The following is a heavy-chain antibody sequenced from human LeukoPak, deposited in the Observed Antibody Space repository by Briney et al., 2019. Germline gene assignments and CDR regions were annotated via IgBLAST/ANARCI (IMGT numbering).Heavy chain of an antibody. V-gene: IGHV1-2*02. CDR2: INPNSGGT. D-gene: IGHD4-17*01. Sequence: ASVKVSCKASGYTFTGYYMHWVRQAPGQGLEWMGWINPNSGGTNYAQKFQGRVTTTRDTSISTAYMELSRLRSDDTAVYYCARDRDYGDYLNWFDPWGQGTLVTVPS. J-gene: IGHJ5*02. CDR1: GYTFTGYY. CDR3: ARDRDYGDYLNWFDP.